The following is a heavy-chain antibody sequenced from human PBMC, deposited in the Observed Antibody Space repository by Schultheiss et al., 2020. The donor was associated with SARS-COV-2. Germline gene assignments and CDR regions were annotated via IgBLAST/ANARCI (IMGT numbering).Heavy chain of an antibody. V-gene: IGHV4-34*01. D-gene: IGHD3-3*01. CDR1: GGSFSDYY. J-gene: IGHJ3*02. Sequence: SETLSLTCAVYGGSFSDYYWSWIRQPPGKGLEWIGEINHSGSTNYNPSLKSRVTISVDTSKNQFSLKLSSVTAADTAVYYCAKDSDFWSGHDAFDIWGQGTMVTVSS. CDR2: INHSGST. CDR3: AKDSDFWSGHDAFDI.